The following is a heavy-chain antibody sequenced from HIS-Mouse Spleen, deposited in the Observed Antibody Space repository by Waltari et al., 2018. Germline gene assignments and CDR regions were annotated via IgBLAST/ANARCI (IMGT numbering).Heavy chain of an antibody. CDR2: IYSGGST. Sequence: EVQLVESGGGLIQPGGSLRLSCAASGFTVSSNYMTWVRRAPGKGLEWVSVIYSGGSTYYADSVKGRFTISRDNSKNTLYLQMNSLRAEDTAVYYCARGGLAAAGWYFDLWGRGTLFTVSS. CDR3: ARGGLAAAGWYFDL. CDR1: GFTVSSNY. J-gene: IGHJ2*01. D-gene: IGHD6-13*01. V-gene: IGHV3-53*01.